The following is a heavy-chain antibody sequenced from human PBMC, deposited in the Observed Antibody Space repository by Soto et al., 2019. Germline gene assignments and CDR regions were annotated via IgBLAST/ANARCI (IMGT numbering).Heavy chain of an antibody. CDR2: TSYDGSNG. D-gene: IGHD6-19*01. Sequence: QVQLVESGGGVVQPGRSLRLSCVASGFTFSSSGMHWVRQAPGKGLEWVAVTSYDGSNGYYADSVRGRFNISRDNSKNTLYLQMNSRRAEDTAVYYCAKSPPAVAGYSDYWGQGTLVTVSS. CDR3: AKSPPAVAGYSDY. CDR1: GFTFSSSG. J-gene: IGHJ4*02. V-gene: IGHV3-30*18.